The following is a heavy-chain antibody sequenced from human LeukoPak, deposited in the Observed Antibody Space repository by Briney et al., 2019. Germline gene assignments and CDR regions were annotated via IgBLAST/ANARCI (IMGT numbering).Heavy chain of an antibody. CDR3: VRGGIVGTTARIPLFDY. CDR2: IYYSGST. V-gene: IGHV4-59*01. J-gene: IGHJ4*02. D-gene: IGHD1-26*01. Sequence: ASETLSLTCTVSGXSISSYYWSWIRQPPGKGLEWIGYIYYSGSTNYNPSLKSRVTISVDTSKNQFSLKLSSVTAADTAVYYCVRGGIVGTTARIPLFDYWGQGTLVTVSS. CDR1: GXSISSYY.